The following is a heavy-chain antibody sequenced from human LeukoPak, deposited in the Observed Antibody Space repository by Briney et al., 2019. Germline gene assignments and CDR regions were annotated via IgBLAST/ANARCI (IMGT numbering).Heavy chain of an antibody. CDR3: ARGGGTRVYYYMDV. J-gene: IGHJ6*03. CDR2: IYYSGST. V-gene: IGHV4-31*03. D-gene: IGHD2-2*01. CDR1: GGSISSGGYY. Sequence: PSQTLSLTCTVSGGSISSGGYYWSWIRQHPGKGLEWIGYIYYSGSTYYNPSLKSRVTISVDTSKNQFSLKLSSVTAADTAVYYCARGGGTRVYYYMDVWGKGTTVTVSS.